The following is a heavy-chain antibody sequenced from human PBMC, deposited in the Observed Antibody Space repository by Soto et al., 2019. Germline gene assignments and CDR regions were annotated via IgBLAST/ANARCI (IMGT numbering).Heavy chain of an antibody. V-gene: IGHV4-59*01. CDR1: GGSISSYY. CDR2: IYYSGST. D-gene: IGHD3-3*01. J-gene: IGHJ4*02. Sequence: QVQLQESGPGLVKPSETLSLTCTVSGGSISSYYWSWIRQPPGTGLEWIGYIYYSGSTNYNPSLKSRVTISVDTSKNQFSLKLSSVTAADTAVYYCARGPPYYDFWSGYCDYWGQGTLVTVSS. CDR3: ARGPPYYDFWSGYCDY.